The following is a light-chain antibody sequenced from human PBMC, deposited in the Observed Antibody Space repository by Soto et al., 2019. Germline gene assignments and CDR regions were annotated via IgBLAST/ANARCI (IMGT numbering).Light chain of an antibody. Sequence: EIVMTQSPATLSVSPGETATLSCRASQSVGSAVALYQHKPGQAPRLLIVAASIRATGVPGRFTGGGSGTEYTITISSLQSEDVAVYYCQQYKNWPPLTCGGGTTVEIK. J-gene: IGKJ4*02. CDR2: AAS. V-gene: IGKV3-15*01. CDR3: QQYKNWPPLT. CDR1: QSVGSA.